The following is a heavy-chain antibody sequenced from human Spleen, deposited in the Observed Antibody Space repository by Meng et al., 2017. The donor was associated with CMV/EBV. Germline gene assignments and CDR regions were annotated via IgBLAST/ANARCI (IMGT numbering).Heavy chain of an antibody. V-gene: IGHV3-15*01. J-gene: IGHJ6*02. D-gene: IGHD5/OR15-5a*01. CDR2: IKSKTDGGTT. CDR1: GFTFNNAW. CDR3: TTDRLYDFYGMDV. Sequence: GGSLRLSCAASGFTFNNAWMSWVRQAPGKGLEWVGRIKSKTDGGTTDYAAPVKGRFTISRHDSKNTLYLQMNSLKTEDTAVYYCTTDRLYDFYGMDVWGQGTTVTVSS.